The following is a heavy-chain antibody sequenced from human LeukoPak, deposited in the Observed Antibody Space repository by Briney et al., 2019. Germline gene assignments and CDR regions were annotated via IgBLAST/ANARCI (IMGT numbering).Heavy chain of an antibody. CDR3: AREEGYWFDP. V-gene: IGHV4-59*01. CDR1: GGSISSYY. CDR2: IYYSGST. Sequence: SETLSLTCTVSGGSISSYYWSWIRQPPGKGLEWIGYIYYSGSTNYNPSLKSRVTISVDASKNQFSLKLSSVTAADTAVYYCAREEGYWFDPWGQGTLVTVSS. J-gene: IGHJ5*02.